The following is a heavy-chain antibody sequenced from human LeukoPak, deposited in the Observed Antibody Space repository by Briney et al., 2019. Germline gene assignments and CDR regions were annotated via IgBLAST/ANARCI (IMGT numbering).Heavy chain of an antibody. V-gene: IGHV3-66*01. CDR2: IYSGGST. CDR3: ARSYSNHLFGMDV. CDR1: GFTFGNYA. D-gene: IGHD4-11*01. Sequence: QPGGSLRPSCAASGFTFGNYAMSWVRQAPGKGLEWVSVIYSGGSTYYADSVKGRVAISRDNSKNTVFLQMNSVRAEDTAVYFCARSYSNHLFGMDVWGQGTTVTVTS. J-gene: IGHJ6*02.